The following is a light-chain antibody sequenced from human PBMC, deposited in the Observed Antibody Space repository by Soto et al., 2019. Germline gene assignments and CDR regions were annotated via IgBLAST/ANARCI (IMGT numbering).Light chain of an antibody. Sequence: QSVLTQPPSVSAAPGQKVAIPCSGSSPNIGNDFVSWYQQLPGTAPKLLIYENHKRPSGIPDRFSGSKSGTSATLGITGLQTGDEADYYCETWDSSLSAAVFGGGTQLTVL. J-gene: IGLJ7*01. CDR3: ETWDSSLSAAV. V-gene: IGLV1-51*02. CDR2: ENH. CDR1: SPNIGNDF.